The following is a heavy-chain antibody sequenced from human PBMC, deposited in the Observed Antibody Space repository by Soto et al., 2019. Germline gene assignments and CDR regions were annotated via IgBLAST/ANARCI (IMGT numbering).Heavy chain of an antibody. CDR2: TRNKGNRYTT. CDR1: GFTSSDHY. CDR3: ARSTYGYSRGWYNDY. D-gene: IGHD6-19*01. Sequence: EVQLVESGGGLVQPGGSLRLSCAASGFTSSDHYMDWVRQAPGKGLEWVGRTRNKGNRYTTEYAASVKGRFTISRDDSKHSLYLQMNSLKTEDTAVYYCARSTYGYSRGWYNDYWGQGTLVTVSS. J-gene: IGHJ4*02. V-gene: IGHV3-72*01.